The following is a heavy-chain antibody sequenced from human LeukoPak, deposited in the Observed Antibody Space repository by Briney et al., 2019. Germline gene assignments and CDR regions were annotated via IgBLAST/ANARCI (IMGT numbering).Heavy chain of an antibody. D-gene: IGHD3-3*01. Sequence: SETLSLTCTVSGGSISSYYWSWIRQPAGKGLEWIGRIYTSGSTNYNPSLKSRVTMSVDTSKNQFSPKLSSVTAADTAVYYCARVVLGDFWSGSLYVDIWGQGTMVSVSS. CDR1: GGSISSYY. V-gene: IGHV4-4*07. J-gene: IGHJ3*02. CDR2: IYTSGST. CDR3: ARVVLGDFWSGSLYVDI.